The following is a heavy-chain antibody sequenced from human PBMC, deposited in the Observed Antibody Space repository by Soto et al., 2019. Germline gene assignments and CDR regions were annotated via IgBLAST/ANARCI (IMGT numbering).Heavy chain of an antibody. V-gene: IGHV2-26*04. J-gene: IGHJ5*02. Sequence: QVTVKESGPVLVKPTETLTLTCTVSGFSLSNAGLGVRWIRQPPGKALEWLAHIFSNDEKSYSTSLKSRLTISKDTCKSQLVLTMTNMDPVDTATYYCASTYSTSWYWFDPWGQGTLVTVSS. D-gene: IGHD6-13*01. CDR2: IFSNDEK. CDR3: ASTYSTSWYWFDP. CDR1: GFSLSNAGLG.